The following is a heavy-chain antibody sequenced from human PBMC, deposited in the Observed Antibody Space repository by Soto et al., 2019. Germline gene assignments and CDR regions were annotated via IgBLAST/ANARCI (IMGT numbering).Heavy chain of an antibody. CDR1: GYSISRGSY. CDR2: IYHGGTT. D-gene: IGHD6-19*01. V-gene: IGHV4-38-2*02. J-gene: IGHJ4*01. CDR3: ARVHVMVVAGSTFDY. Sequence: PSETRSLTWTVSGYSISRGSYWSFIRQPPGKGTEWIASIYHGGTTFYNPSLKSRITISVDTSNNQFSPTLTSVTAADTAVYYCARVHVMVVAGSTFDYWGHGTLVTVSS.